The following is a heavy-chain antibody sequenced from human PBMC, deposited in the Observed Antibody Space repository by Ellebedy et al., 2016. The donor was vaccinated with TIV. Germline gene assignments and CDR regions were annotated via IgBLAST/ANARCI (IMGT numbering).Heavy chain of an antibody. CDR2: VYHTGST. D-gene: IGHD3-10*01. J-gene: IGHJ4*02. CDR3: ARDGVEDYFDY. Sequence: MPSETLSLTCSVSAVSISAYYWSWIRQPPGQGREWIGYVYHTGSTNYNPSLRSRVTLAVDTPKNEFSLKLSAVTTADTAIYYCARDGVEDYFDYWGQGLLVTVSS. CDR1: AVSISAYY. V-gene: IGHV4-59*01.